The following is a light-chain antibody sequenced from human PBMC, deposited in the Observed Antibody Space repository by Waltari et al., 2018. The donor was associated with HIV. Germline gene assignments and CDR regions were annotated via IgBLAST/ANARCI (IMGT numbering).Light chain of an antibody. V-gene: IGKV1-5*03. CDR1: QNVGAF. CDR2: QAF. J-gene: IGKJ1*01. Sequence: DIRLTQSPSTLSASAGDRVALTCRAGQNVGAFLAWYQKKPGKPPTLLLFQAFTLEGGVPSRFSGSVSGSDITLTINGLQSDDFATYYCHQYASFSGTFGQGTKVEL. CDR3: HQYASFSGT.